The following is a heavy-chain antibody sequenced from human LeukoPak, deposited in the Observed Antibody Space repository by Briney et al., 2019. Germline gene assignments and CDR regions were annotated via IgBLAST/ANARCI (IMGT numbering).Heavy chain of an antibody. Sequence: SETLSLTCTVSGGSISSYYWSWIRQPPGKGLEWIGYIYYSGSTNYNPSLKSRVTISVDTSKNQFSLKLSSVTAADTAVYYCARDRSYSSGFRGGYYYGMDVWGQGTTVTVSS. CDR3: ARDRSYSSGFRGGYYYGMDV. CDR1: GGSISSYY. J-gene: IGHJ6*02. D-gene: IGHD6-19*01. V-gene: IGHV4-59*01. CDR2: IYYSGST.